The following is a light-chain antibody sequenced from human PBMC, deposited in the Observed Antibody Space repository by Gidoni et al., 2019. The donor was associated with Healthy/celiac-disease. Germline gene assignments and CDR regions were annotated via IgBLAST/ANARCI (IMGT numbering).Light chain of an antibody. CDR1: YIGSKS. CDR2: DDS. J-gene: IGLJ2*01. CDR3: QVWDSSSDHFVV. Sequence: SYVLTQPPSVSVAPGQTARITCGGNYIGSKSVHWYQQKPGQAPVLVVYDDSDRPSGIPERFSGANYGNTATLTISRVEAGDEAGYYCQVWDSSSDHFVVVGGGTKLTVL. V-gene: IGLV3-21*02.